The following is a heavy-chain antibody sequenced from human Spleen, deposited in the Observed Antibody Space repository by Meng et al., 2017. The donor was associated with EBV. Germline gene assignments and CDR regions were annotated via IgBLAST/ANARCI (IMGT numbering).Heavy chain of an antibody. CDR2: IYDRGTT. V-gene: IGHV4-39*07. D-gene: IGHD3-10*01. CDR3: ARDLNRGSYYNGGYYFDY. J-gene: IGHJ4*02. Sequence: QLQLQESGPGVVKPSETLSLTCTVSGGSIRNDNYYWSWIRQSPGKGLEWIGNIYDRGTTYYSPSLKSRVSMFVDASRTQFTLRLTSVTAADTAVYYCARDLNRGSYYNGGYYFDYWGQGILVTVSS. CDR1: GGSIRNDNYY.